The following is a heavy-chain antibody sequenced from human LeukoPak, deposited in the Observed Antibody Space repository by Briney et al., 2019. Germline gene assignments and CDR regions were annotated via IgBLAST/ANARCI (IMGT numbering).Heavy chain of an antibody. CDR1: GGSISSSSYY. CDR2: IYYSGSI. V-gene: IGHV4-39*01. J-gene: IGHJ5*02. CDR3: ASHGGFDP. Sequence: PSETLSLTCAVSGGSISSSSYYWGWIRQPPGKGLEWIGSIYYSGSIYYNPSLKSRVTISVDTSKNQFSLKLSSVTAADTAVYYCASHGGFDPWGQGTLVTVSS.